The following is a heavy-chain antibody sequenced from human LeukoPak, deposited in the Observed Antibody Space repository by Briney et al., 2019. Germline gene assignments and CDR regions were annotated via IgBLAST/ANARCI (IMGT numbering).Heavy chain of an antibody. CDR2: ISWDGGST. CDR1: GFTFDDYA. Sequence: GSLRLSCAASGFTFDDYAMHWVRQAPGKGLEWVSLISWDGGSTYYADSVKGRFTISRDNSKNSLYLQMNSLRAEDTAVYYCAVGGNPGALDYWGQGTLVTVSS. D-gene: IGHD4-23*01. V-gene: IGHV3-43D*03. CDR3: AVGGNPGALDY. J-gene: IGHJ4*02.